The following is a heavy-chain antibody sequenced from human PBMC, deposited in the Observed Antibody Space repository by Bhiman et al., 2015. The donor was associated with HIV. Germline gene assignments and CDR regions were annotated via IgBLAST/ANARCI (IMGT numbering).Heavy chain of an antibody. CDR2: ISGSNI. CDR3: ARYYYDSSGYYFIDY. V-gene: IGHV3-48*03. Sequence: EVQLVESGGGLVQPGGSLRLSCAASGFTFSTYEMNWVRQAPGKGLEWVSYISGSNIYYADSVKGRFTISRDNVKNSLYLQMSSLRAEDTAVYYCARYYYDSSGYYFIDYWGQGTLVTVSS. J-gene: IGHJ4*02. D-gene: IGHD3-22*01. CDR1: GFTFSTYE.